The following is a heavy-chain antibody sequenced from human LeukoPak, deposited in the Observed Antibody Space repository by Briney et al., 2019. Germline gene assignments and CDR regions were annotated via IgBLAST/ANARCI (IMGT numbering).Heavy chain of an antibody. CDR2: IYPGDSDT. J-gene: IGHJ4*02. Sequence: GESLKISCKGSGYSITSYWIGWVRQMPGKGLEWMGIIYPGDSDTRYSPSFQGQVTISADNSISTAYLQWSSLKASDTAMYYCARRRGYSYCPSDYWGQGTLVTVSS. CDR1: GYSITSYW. CDR3: ARRRGYSYCPSDY. D-gene: IGHD5-18*01. V-gene: IGHV5-51*01.